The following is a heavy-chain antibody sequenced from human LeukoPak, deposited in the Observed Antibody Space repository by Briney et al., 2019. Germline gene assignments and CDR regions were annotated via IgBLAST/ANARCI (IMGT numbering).Heavy chain of an antibody. V-gene: IGHV3-30*04. CDR3: ARGLEYYYDSSGYYSASDY. J-gene: IGHJ4*02. CDR1: GFTFSSYA. CDR2: ISYDGSNK. Sequence: GALRLSCAASGFTFSSYAMHWVRQAPGKGLEWVAVISYDGSNKYYADSVKGRFTISRDNSKNTLYLQMNSLRAEDTAVYYCARGLEYYYDSSGYYSASDYWGQGTLVTVSS. D-gene: IGHD3-22*01.